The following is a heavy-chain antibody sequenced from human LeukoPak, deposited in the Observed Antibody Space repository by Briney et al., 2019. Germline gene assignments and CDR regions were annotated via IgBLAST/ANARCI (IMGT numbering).Heavy chain of an antibody. CDR3: ARGYYPPRWYFDL. CDR2: IIEKGNA. Sequence: SETLSLTCALYGGSFSSYSWSWTWIRQPPEKGLEWLGEIIEKGNANYNPSLKSRVTIDLDTSKNQFSLKLTSMTAADTAMYYCARGYYPPRWYFDLWGRGTLVTVS. D-gene: IGHD3-10*01. V-gene: IGHV4-34*01. J-gene: IGHJ2*01. CDR1: GGSFSSYS.